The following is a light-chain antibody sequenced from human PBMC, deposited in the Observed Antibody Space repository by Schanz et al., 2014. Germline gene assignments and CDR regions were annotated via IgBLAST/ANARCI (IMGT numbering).Light chain of an antibody. CDR3: QQYNSYWG. J-gene: IGKJ1*01. Sequence: QLTQSPSSLSASVGDRVTITCRASQGVGSYVAWYQQKPGKAPNLLIYAASTLQSGVPSRFSGSGSGTDFTLTISSLQPEDFATYYCQQYNSYWGFGQGTKVEIK. CDR2: AAS. CDR1: QGVGSY. V-gene: IGKV1-9*01.